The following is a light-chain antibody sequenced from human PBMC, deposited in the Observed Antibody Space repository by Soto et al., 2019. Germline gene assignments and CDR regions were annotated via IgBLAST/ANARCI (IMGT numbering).Light chain of an antibody. J-gene: IGLJ2*01. CDR3: SSYTSSSTVV. CDR2: DVS. Sequence: QSALTQPASVSGSPGQSIAISCTGTSSDVGGYNYVSWYQQHPGNAPKLMIYDVSQRPSGVSNRFSGSKSGNMASLTISGLHADDEADYYCSSYTSSSTVVFGGGTKVTVL. CDR1: SSDVGGYNY. V-gene: IGLV2-14*01.